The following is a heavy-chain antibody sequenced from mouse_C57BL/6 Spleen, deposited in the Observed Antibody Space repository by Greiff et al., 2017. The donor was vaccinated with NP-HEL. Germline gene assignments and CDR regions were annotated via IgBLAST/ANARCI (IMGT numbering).Heavy chain of an antibody. D-gene: IGHD1-2*01. CDR2: IYPRSGNT. Sequence: QVQLQQSGAELARPGASVKLSCKASGYTFTSYGISWVKQRTGQGLEWIGEIYPRSGNTYYNEKFKGKATLTADKSSSTAYMELRRLTSEDSAVYFCAKEITTAPGAYWGQGTLVTVSS. V-gene: IGHV1-81*01. CDR3: AKEITTAPGAY. CDR1: GYTFTSYG. J-gene: IGHJ3*01.